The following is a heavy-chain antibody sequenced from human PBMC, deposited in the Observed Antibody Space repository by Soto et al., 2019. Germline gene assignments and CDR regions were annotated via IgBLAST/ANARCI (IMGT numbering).Heavy chain of an antibody. CDR3: ARRRTYYYDSSGYYHTNYFDY. D-gene: IGHD3-22*01. CDR2: IIPIFGTA. Sequence: SVKVSCKASGGTFSSYAISWVRQAPGQGLEWMGGIIPIFGTANYAQKFQGRVTITADESTSTAYMELSSLRSEDTAVYYCARRRTYYYDSSGYYHTNYFDYWGQGTLVTVSS. J-gene: IGHJ4*02. V-gene: IGHV1-69*13. CDR1: GGTFSSYA.